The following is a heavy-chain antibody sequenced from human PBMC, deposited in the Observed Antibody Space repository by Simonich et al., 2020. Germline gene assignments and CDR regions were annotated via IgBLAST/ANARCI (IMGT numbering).Heavy chain of an antibody. CDR2: IKQDGSEN. D-gene: IGHD7-27*01. Sequence: EVQLLESGGGLVQPGGSLRLSCAASGFTFSSYWMSWVRQASGKGLEWVANIKQDGSENYYVDSVKGRFTISRDNAKNSLYLQMNSLRAEDTAVYYCARDGLGTAYYYYMDVWGKGTTVTVSS. CDR3: ARDGLGTAYYYYMDV. CDR1: GFTFSSYW. V-gene: IGHV3-7*01. J-gene: IGHJ6*03.